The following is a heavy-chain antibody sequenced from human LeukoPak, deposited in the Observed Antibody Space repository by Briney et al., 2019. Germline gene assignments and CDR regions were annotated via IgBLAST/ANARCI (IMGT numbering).Heavy chain of an antibody. CDR3: AKEVDRHFDLKY. V-gene: IGHV3-23*01. CDR2: FSGGGDS. D-gene: IGHD3-22*01. Sequence: PGGSLILSCAASGFTSGIYAMSWVRQAPGKGLGWVSAFSGGGDSFYADSVKGRFTISRDTSNKILYLRMSSLRAEDTAVYYCAKEVDRHFDLKYWGQGALVTVSS. J-gene: IGHJ4*02. CDR1: GFTSGIYA.